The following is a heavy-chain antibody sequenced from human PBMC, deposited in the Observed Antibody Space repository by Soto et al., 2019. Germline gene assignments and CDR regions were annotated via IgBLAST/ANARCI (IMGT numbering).Heavy chain of an antibody. V-gene: IGHV3-23*01. CDR3: ATGRFAQYCSGGSCRKYYFDC. J-gene: IGHJ4*02. CDR2: ISGSGGST. D-gene: IGHD2-15*01. Sequence: QLGGALRLSCAASGFTLGRYALSWVRQAPGKGLEWVSAISGSGGSTYYADSVKGRFTISRDNSKNALYLQMNSLRAEDTAVYYCATGRFAQYCSGGSCRKYYFDCWGKGSLVTVSS. CDR1: GFTLGRYA.